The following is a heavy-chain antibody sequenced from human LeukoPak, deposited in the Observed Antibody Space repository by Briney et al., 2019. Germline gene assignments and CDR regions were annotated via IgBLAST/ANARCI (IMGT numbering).Heavy chain of an antibody. CDR3: ARTPTSIWFGELVYYFDY. J-gene: IGHJ4*02. D-gene: IGHD3-10*01. CDR2: IYYSGST. CDR1: GGSISSYY. Sequence: PSETLSLTCTVSGGSISSYYWSWIRQPPGKGLEWIGYIYYSGSTNYNPSLKSRVTISVDTSKNQFSLKLGSVTAADTAVYYCARTPTSIWFGELVYYFDYWGQGTLVTVSS. V-gene: IGHV4-59*08.